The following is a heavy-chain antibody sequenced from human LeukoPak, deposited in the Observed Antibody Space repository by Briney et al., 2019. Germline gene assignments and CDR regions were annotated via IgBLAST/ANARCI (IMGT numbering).Heavy chain of an antibody. Sequence: GGTLRLSCSASGFTFTTYGMNWVRQAPGKGLEWVSGFGGSGTRTYYADSVKGRFTISRDNSKNTLYLQMNSLRDEDTAVYYCAKDSHWILFDDWGQGTLVTVSS. CDR1: GFTFTTYG. CDR2: FGGSGTRT. CDR3: AKDSHWILFDD. V-gene: IGHV3-23*01. D-gene: IGHD2-2*03. J-gene: IGHJ4*02.